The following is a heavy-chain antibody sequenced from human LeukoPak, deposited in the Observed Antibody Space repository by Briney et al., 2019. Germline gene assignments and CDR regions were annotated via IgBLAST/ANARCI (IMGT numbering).Heavy chain of an antibody. Sequence: GSLRLSCAASGFTFSSYAMSWVRQAPGKGLEWVSAISGSGGSTYYADSVKGRFTISRDNSKNTLYLQMNSLRAEDTAVYYCAKDLTGGIAAAGYYFDYWGQGTLVTVSS. J-gene: IGHJ4*02. D-gene: IGHD6-13*01. CDR2: ISGSGGST. V-gene: IGHV3-23*01. CDR1: GFTFSSYA. CDR3: AKDLTGGIAAAGYYFDY.